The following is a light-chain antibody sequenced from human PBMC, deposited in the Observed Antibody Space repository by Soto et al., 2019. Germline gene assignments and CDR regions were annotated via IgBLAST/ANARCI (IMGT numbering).Light chain of an antibody. CDR1: QDITNY. Sequence: DIQMTQSPSSLSASVGDRITITCQASQDITNYLNWYQCKPGKAPNLLIDDASNLETGVPSRFSGSGSGTDFTFTTSSLQPEDIAIYNCHQYDALPFGQGTKLEIK. J-gene: IGKJ2*01. CDR3: HQYDALP. CDR2: DAS. V-gene: IGKV1-33*01.